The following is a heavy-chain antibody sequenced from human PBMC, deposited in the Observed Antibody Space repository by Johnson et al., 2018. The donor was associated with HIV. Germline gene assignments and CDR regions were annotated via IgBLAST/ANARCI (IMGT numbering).Heavy chain of an antibody. CDR1: GFTFCSYG. V-gene: IGHV3-33*08. CDR2: IWYDGSNK. Sequence: QMLLVESGGGLVQPGGSLKLSCAASGFTFCSYGMHWVRQAPGKGLEWVAVIWYDGSNKYYADSVKGRFTISRDNSKNTLYLQMNSLKTEDTAVYYCTAALRVKGIWGQGTMVTVSS. J-gene: IGHJ3*02. CDR3: TAALRVKGI. D-gene: IGHD6-13*01.